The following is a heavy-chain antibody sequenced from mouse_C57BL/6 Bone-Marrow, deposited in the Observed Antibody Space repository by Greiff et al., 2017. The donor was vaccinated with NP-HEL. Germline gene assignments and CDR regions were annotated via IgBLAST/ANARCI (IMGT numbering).Heavy chain of an antibody. Sequence: EVMLVESGGGLVQPGGSLKLSCAASGFTFSDYYMYWVRQTPEKRLEWVAYISNGGGSTYYPDTVKGRFTISRDNAKNTLYLQMSRLKSEDTAMYYCARLGLKAYWGQGTLVTISA. J-gene: IGHJ3*01. V-gene: IGHV5-12*01. CDR1: GFTFSDYY. CDR3: ARLGLKAY. CDR2: ISNGGGST.